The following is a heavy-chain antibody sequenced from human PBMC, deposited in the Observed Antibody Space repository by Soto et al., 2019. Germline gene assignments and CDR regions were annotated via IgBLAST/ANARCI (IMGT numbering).Heavy chain of an antibody. Sequence: SETLSLTCTVSGGSISSGGYYWSWIRQHPGKGLEWIGYIYYSGSTYYNPSLKSRVTISVDTSKNQFSLKLSSVTAADTAVYYCARDRGYSYGLDAFDIWGQGTMVNVSS. CDR3: ARDRGYSYGLDAFDI. CDR1: GGSISSGGYY. J-gene: IGHJ3*02. D-gene: IGHD5-18*01. CDR2: IYYSGST. V-gene: IGHV4-31*03.